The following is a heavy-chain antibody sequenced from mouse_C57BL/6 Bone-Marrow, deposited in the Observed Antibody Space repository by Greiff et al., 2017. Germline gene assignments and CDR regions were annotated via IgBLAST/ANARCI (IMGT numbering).Heavy chain of an antibody. V-gene: IGHV14-4*01. J-gene: IGHJ2*01. Sequence: VQLQESGAELVRPGASVKLSCTASGFNFKDDYMHWVKQRPEQGLEWIGWIDPENGDTEYASKFQGKATITVDTSSNTAYLQLSSLTSEDTAVEYGTTLVATDYWGQGTTLTVSS. CDR2: IDPENGDT. CDR1: GFNFKDDY. CDR3: TTLVATDY. D-gene: IGHD1-1*01.